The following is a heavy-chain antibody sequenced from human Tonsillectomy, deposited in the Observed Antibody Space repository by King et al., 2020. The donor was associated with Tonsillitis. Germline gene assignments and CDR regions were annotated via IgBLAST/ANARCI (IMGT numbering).Heavy chain of an antibody. CDR2: ISSSSTFI. CDR3: ARGGGGASKDAFDI. V-gene: IGHV3-21*02. CDR1: GLSFSTHS. Sequence: VQLVESGGGLVKPGGSLRLSCAASGLSFSTHSIKWVRQAPGEGLEWVSFISSSSTFIYYADSVRGRCTISRDNAKKALYLQMNSLRPEDTAVYYCARGGGGASKDAFDIWGQGTIVTVSS. J-gene: IGHJ3*02. D-gene: IGHD3-16*01.